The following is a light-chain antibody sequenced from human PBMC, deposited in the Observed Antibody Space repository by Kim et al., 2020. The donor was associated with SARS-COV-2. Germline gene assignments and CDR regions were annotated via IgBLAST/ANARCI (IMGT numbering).Light chain of an antibody. V-gene: IGLV3-21*03. CDR2: EES. CDR1: NIGSKS. J-gene: IGLJ3*02. CDR3: QVWDSSSDHPV. Sequence: QGKRDRSTSGGKNIGSKSGNGYKQKAGQAPVLVIYEESDRPSGSPERFSGSNSGNTATLTMSRVEAGDEADYYCQVWDSSSDHPVFGGGTQLTVL.